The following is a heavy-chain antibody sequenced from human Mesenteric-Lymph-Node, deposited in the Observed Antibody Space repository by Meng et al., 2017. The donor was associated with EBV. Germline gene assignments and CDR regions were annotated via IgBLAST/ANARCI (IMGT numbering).Heavy chain of an antibody. J-gene: IGHJ4*02. V-gene: IGHV6-1*01. CDR3: ARDPSGWYYFDY. D-gene: IGHD6-19*01. CDR1: GDSVSSNSAA. Sequence: QVQLHQSGPGLAKPPQTLSLPCAISGDSVSSNSAAWNWIRQSPSRGLEWLGRTYYRSKYYNDYAVYVRSRISINPDTSKNQFSLQLNSVTPEDTAVYYCARDPSGWYYFDYWGQGTLVTVSS. CDR2: TYYRSKYYN.